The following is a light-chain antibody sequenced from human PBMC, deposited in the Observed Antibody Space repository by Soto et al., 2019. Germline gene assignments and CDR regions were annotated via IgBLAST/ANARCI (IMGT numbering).Light chain of an antibody. J-gene: IGLJ1*01. CDR1: SSDVGKYNL. Sequence: SALTQPASVSGPPGQSITISCTGTSSDVGKYNLVSWYQQHPGRAPKVMILQGYKRPSGVSNRFSGSKFGNTASLTISGLQAEDEAEYYCCAYAATYTYVFGTGTKVTVL. CDR3: CAYAATYTYV. CDR2: QGY. V-gene: IGLV2-23*01.